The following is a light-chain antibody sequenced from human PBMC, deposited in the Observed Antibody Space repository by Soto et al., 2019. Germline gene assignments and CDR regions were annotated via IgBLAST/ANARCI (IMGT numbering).Light chain of an antibody. V-gene: IGKV3-20*01. CDR3: QQYDSSPRT. Sequence: EIVLRQSPATLSLSPGETATLSCRASQSVSSNFLAWYQQKPGQAPRLLIYGASNRATGIPDRFSGSGSGTDFTLTISRLEPEDFAVYYCQQYDSSPRTFGQGTKVDIK. CDR2: GAS. CDR1: QSVSSNF. J-gene: IGKJ1*01.